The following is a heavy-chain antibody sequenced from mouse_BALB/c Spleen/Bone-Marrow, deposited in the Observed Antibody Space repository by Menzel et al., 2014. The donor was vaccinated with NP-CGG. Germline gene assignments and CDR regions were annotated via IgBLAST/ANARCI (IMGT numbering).Heavy chain of an antibody. J-gene: IGHJ4*01. CDR3: AREKGHYGAMDY. D-gene: IGHD1-1*01. CDR1: GFTFSDYG. CDR2: ISNLAYSI. V-gene: IGHV5-15*02. Sequence: EVMLVESGGGLVQPGGSRKLSCAASGFTFSDYGMAWVRQAPGKGPEWVAFISNLAYSIYYADTVTGRFTISRENAKNTLYLQMSSLRSEDTAMYYCAREKGHYGAMDYWGQGTSVTVSS.